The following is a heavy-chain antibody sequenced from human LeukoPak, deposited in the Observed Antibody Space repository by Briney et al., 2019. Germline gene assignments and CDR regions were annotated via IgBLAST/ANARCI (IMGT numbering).Heavy chain of an antibody. CDR3: AKGSGRYCSGGPCYSDY. D-gene: IGHD2-15*01. CDR1: GFTFGTYD. J-gene: IGHJ4*02. V-gene: IGHV3-23*01. Sequence: GGSLRLSCAASGFTFGTYDMNWVRQAPGKGLEWVSSISGSGGSTYYADSVKGRLTISRDNSKNTLYLQMNSLRAEDTAVYYCAKGSGRYCSGGPCYSDYWGQGTLVTVSS. CDR2: ISGSGGST.